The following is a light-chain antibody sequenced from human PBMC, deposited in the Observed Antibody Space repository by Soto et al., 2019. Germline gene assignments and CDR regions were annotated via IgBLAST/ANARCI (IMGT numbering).Light chain of an antibody. CDR1: QGISNY. CDR3: QKYNSAPPPFT. J-gene: IGKJ3*01. Sequence: DIQMTQSPSSLSASVGDRVTITCRASQGISNYLAWYQQKPGKVPKLLIYAASTLQSGVPSRFSGSGSGTDVTLTSSSLQPEDVATYYCQKYNSAPPPFTVAPGTKVDIK. CDR2: AAS. V-gene: IGKV1-27*01.